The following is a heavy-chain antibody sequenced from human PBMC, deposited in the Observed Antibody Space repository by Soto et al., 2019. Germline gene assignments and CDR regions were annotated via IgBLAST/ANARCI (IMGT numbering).Heavy chain of an antibody. J-gene: IGHJ4*02. Sequence: EVQLVESGGGLVQPGGSLRLSCAASGFTFSRYWMSWVRQAPGKGLEWVANIKQDGSEKYYVDSVKGRFTISRDNAKNSLYLQMNSLRAEDTAVYYCARVAPSSGYKYYFDYWGQGTLVTVSS. CDR2: IKQDGSEK. CDR1: GFTFSRYW. V-gene: IGHV3-7*05. CDR3: ARVAPSSGYKYYFDY. D-gene: IGHD3-22*01.